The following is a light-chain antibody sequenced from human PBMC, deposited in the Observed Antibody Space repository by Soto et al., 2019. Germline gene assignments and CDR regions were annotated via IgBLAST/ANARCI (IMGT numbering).Light chain of an antibody. Sequence: DIVLTQSPATLSLSPGERATLSCRASQSVSSYLAWYQQKPGQAPRLLIYDASNSATGIPARFSGSGSGTDFPLTISSLEPEDFAVYYWQQRSNWPPSFGGGTKVEIK. CDR3: QQRSNWPPS. J-gene: IGKJ4*01. V-gene: IGKV3-11*01. CDR1: QSVSSY. CDR2: DAS.